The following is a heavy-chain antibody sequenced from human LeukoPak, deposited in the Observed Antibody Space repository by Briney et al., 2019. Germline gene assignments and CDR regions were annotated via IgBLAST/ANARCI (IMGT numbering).Heavy chain of an antibody. D-gene: IGHD1-7*01. CDR3: ARGGNYWYSWFDP. V-gene: IGHV4-59*01. CDR2: IYYSGST. CDR1: GGSISSYY. J-gene: IGHJ5*02. Sequence: SETLSLTCTVSGGSISSYYWSWIRQPPGKGLEWIGYIYYSGSTNYNPSLKSRVTISVDTSKNQFSLKLSSVTAADTAVYYCARGGNYWYSWFDPWGQGTLVTVSS.